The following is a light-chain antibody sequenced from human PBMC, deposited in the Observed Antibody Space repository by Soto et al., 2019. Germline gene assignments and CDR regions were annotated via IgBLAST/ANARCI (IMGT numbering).Light chain of an antibody. V-gene: IGKV3-20*01. Sequence: EIVLTQSPGTLSLSPGERATLSCRASQSVSSSYLAWYQQKPAQAPRLLIYAASDRATGIPDRFSGSGSGTYFTITISRLEPDDFAVYYYQQYPEYTFGQGTKLEIK. CDR1: QSVSSSY. CDR3: QQYPEYT. CDR2: AAS. J-gene: IGKJ2*01.